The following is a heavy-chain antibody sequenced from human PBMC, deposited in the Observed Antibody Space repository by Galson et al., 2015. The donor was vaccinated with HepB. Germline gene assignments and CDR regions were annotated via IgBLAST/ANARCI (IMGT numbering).Heavy chain of an antibody. CDR1: GFTSSSYA. V-gene: IGHV3-30-3*01. CDR3: ARPPLNYYDSSGYYGYFDY. CDR2: ISFDSNNK. D-gene: IGHD3-22*01. Sequence: SLRLSCAASGFTSSSYAMHWVRQAPGKGLEWVAFISFDSNNKYYADSVKGRFTISRDNSKNTLYLQMNSLRAEDTAVYYCARPPLNYYDSSGYYGYFDYWGQGTLGTVSS. J-gene: IGHJ4*02.